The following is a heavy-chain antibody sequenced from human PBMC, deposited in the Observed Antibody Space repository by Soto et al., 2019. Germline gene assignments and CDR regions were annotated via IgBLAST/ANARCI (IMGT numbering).Heavy chain of an antibody. D-gene: IGHD3-22*01. CDR1: GGTFSSYT. CDR3: ARMSSGYAFDY. J-gene: IGHJ4*02. Sequence: QVQLVQSGAAVKKPGSSVKVSCKASGGTFSSYTISWVRQAPGQGLEWMGRIIPILGIANYAQKFQGRVTITADKSTSTAYMELSSLRSEDTAVYYCARMSSGYAFDYWGQGTLVTVSS. V-gene: IGHV1-69*02. CDR2: IIPILGIA.